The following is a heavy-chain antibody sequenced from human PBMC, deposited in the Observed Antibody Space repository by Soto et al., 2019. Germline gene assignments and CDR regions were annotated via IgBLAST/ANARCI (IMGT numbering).Heavy chain of an antibody. CDR1: GFTLCDYA. Sequence: GGSLRLSCTASGFTLCDYALSWVRQAPGKGLEWVGFITSNAYGGTTQYTASVKGRFTISRDDSKSIAYLQMNSMKTEDTAVYDCTRYYSRGQFYDWGRGTLVTVSS. CDR2: ITSNAYGGTT. D-gene: IGHD3-22*01. V-gene: IGHV3-49*04. J-gene: IGHJ4*02. CDR3: TRYYSRGQFYD.